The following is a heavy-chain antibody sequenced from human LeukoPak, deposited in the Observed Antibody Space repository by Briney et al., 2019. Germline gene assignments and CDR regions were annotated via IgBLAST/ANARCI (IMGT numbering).Heavy chain of an antibody. CDR3: ARTFFTETWFDP. V-gene: IGHV4-59*01. CDR2: IYYSGSI. CDR1: GGSINSYY. Sequence: SEALSLTCSVSGGSINSYYWSWIRQPPGKGLEWIGYIYYSGSIKYNPSLKSRVTMSVDTSKNQFSLKLSSVTAADTAVYYCARTFFTETWFDPWGQGTLVTVSS. J-gene: IGHJ5*02. D-gene: IGHD2/OR15-2a*01.